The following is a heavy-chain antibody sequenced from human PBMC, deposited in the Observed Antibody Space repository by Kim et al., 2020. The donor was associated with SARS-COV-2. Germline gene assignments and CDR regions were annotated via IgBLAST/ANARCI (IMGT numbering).Heavy chain of an antibody. D-gene: IGHD6-19*01. V-gene: IGHV5-51*01. J-gene: IGHJ4*02. Sequence: GESLKISCKGSGYSFTSYWIGWVRQMPGKGLEWMGIIYPGDSDTRYSPSFQGQVTISADKSISTAYLQWSSLKASDTAMYYCARLVSSGWSRIWYFDYWGQGTLVTVSS. CDR3: ARLVSSGWSRIWYFDY. CDR2: IYPGDSDT. CDR1: GYSFTSYW.